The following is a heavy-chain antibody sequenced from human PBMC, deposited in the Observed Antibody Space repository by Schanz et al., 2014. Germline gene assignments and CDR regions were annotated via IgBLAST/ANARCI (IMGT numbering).Heavy chain of an antibody. CDR2: INPSGGST. V-gene: IGHV1-46*01. CDR3: ARGNRLQYYDDIWGSYRDPSELDY. CDR1: GYTFVSYS. D-gene: IGHD3-16*02. J-gene: IGHJ4*02. Sequence: QVQLVQSGAEVKKPGASVKVSCKASGYTFVSYSMHWVRQAPGQGLEWMGIINPSGGSTTYAQKFQGRVTMTRDTSTSTVYMELSSLRSEDTAFYYCARGNRLQYYDDIWGSYRDPSELDYWGQGTLVTVSS.